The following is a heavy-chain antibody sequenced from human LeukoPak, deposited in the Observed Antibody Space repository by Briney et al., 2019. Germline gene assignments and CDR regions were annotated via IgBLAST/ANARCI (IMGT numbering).Heavy chain of an antibody. D-gene: IGHD4-17*01. CDR3: ARSYGDYVGWFDP. CDR1: GYTFTSYG. Sequence: GASVKVSCKASGYTFTSYGISWVRQAPGQGLEWMGWISAYNGNTNYEQELQGRVTITTDTSTNTAYMELRSLRSDDTAVYYCARSYGDYVGWFDPWGQGTLVTVSS. V-gene: IGHV1-18*01. CDR2: ISAYNGNT. J-gene: IGHJ5*02.